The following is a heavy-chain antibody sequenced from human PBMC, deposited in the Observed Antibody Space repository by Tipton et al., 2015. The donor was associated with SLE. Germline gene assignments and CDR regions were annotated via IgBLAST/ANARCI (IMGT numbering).Heavy chain of an antibody. J-gene: IGHJ6*03. CDR1: GFTFSSYW. D-gene: IGHD3-16*01. CDR2: INSDGSST. CDR3: ARDPGSLGYYYSYMDV. Sequence: SLRLSCAASGFTFSSYWMHWVRQAPGKGLVWVSRINSDGSSTSYADSVKGRFTISRDNAKNTLYLQMNSLRAEDTAVYYCARDPGSLGYYYSYMDVWGKGTTVTVTS. V-gene: IGHV3-74*01.